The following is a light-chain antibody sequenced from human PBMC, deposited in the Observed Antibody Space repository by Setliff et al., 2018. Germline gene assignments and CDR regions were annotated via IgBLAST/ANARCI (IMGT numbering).Light chain of an antibody. V-gene: IGLV2-14*03. CDR1: SSDVGGYNY. CDR3: SSYTGTYV. Sequence: QSVLTQPASASGSPGQSITISCTGTSSDVGGYNYVSWYQQHPGKAPKLMIYDVSNRPSGVSNRFSGSKTGNTASLTISGLQAEDEADYYCSSYTGTYVFGSGTKVTVL. CDR2: DVS. J-gene: IGLJ1*01.